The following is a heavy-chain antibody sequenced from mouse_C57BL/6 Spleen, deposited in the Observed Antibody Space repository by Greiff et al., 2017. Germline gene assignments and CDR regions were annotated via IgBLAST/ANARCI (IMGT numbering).Heavy chain of an antibody. J-gene: IGHJ2*01. CDR3: ARGDYGSTYFDY. CDR1: GYTFTDHT. Sequence: QVQLQQPDAELVKPGASVKISCKVSGYTFTDHTIHWMKQRPEQGLAWIGYIYPRDGSPKYNEKFKGQATLTADKSSSTAYMQLNSLTSEDSAVYFCARGDYGSTYFDYWGQGTTLTVSS. D-gene: IGHD1-1*01. V-gene: IGHV1-78*01. CDR2: IYPRDGSP.